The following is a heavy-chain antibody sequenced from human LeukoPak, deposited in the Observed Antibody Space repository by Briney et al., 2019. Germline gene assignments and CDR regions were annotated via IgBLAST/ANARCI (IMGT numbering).Heavy chain of an antibody. CDR1: GFTFSSYW. D-gene: IGHD6-25*01. Sequence: GGSLRLSCAASGFTFSSYWMSWVGQAPGKGLEWVANIKQDGSEKYYVDSVKGRITISRDNAKNSLYLQKNSLRAEDTAVYYCAREAIAANRNYYYYHMDVWGKGTTVTVSS. CDR3: AREAIAANRNYYYYHMDV. J-gene: IGHJ6*03. CDR2: IKQDGSEK. V-gene: IGHV3-7*01.